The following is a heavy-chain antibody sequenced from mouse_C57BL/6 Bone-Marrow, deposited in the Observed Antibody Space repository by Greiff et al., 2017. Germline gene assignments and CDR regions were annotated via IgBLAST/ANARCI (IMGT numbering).Heavy chain of an antibody. D-gene: IGHD1-1*01. CDR2: IRSKSNNYAT. CDR3: VRDYYGSSYDWYFDV. J-gene: IGHJ1*03. V-gene: IGHV10-1*01. Sequence: EVQLVESGGGLVQPKGSLKLSCAASGFSFNTYAMNWVRQAPGKGLEWVARIRSKSNNYATYYADSVKDRFTISRDDSESMLYLQMNNLKTEDTAMYYCVRDYYGSSYDWYFDVWGTGTTVTVSS. CDR1: GFSFNTYA.